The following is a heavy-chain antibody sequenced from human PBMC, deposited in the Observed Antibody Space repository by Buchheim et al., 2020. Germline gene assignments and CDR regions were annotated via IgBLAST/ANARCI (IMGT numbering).Heavy chain of an antibody. CDR2: IYYGGNT. V-gene: IGHV4-39*01. J-gene: IGHJ5*02. CDR1: GASISSSSYY. D-gene: IGHD3-22*01. Sequence: QLQLQESGPGLVKPSETLSLTCTVSGASISSSSYYWGWIRQPPGKGLEWIGSIYYGGNTYSNPSLKSRVTMSVDTSTNQFSLKLSSVTAADTAVYYCARRQNYYDSSGYRNWFDPWGQGTL. CDR3: ARRQNYYDSSGYRNWFDP.